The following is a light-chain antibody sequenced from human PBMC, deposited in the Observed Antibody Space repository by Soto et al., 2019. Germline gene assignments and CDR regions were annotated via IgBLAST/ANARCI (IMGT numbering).Light chain of an antibody. CDR1: QSISSY. J-gene: IGKJ2*01. CDR2: AAS. Sequence: DIRRTQSPSSLSPPVGDRVTITGRAIQSISSYLNWYQQKPGKAPKPLIYAASSLQSGVPSRFSGSGSGTDFTLTISSLQPEDFATYYCQQSYSTPYTFGQGTKLEIK. CDR3: QQSYSTPYT. V-gene: IGKV1-39*01.